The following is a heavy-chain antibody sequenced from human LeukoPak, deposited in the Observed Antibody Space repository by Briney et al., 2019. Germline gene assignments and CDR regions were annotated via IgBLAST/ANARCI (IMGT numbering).Heavy chain of an antibody. V-gene: IGHV3-48*02. CDR2: ITGSSNRI. CDR1: GFTFSPYS. D-gene: IGHD6-19*01. Sequence: GSLRLSCAASGFTFSPYSINWIRQAPGKGLEWVSYITGSSNRIHYADSVRGRFTISRDNAMNSLHLQMNSLRDEDTAMYYCARSVEGAFDFWGQGTLVTVSS. CDR3: ARSVEGAFDF. J-gene: IGHJ4*02.